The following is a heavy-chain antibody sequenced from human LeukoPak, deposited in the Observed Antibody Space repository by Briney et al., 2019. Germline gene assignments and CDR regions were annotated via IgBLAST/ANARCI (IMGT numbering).Heavy chain of an antibody. CDR3: ATIDDYGDPHRHFDY. J-gene: IGHJ4*02. CDR2: INPNSGGT. CDR1: GYTFTGYY. D-gene: IGHD4-17*01. Sequence: GASVKVSCKASGYTFTGYYMHWVRQAPGQGLEWMGWINPNSGGTNYAQKFQGWVTMTRDTSISTAYMELSSLRSEDTAVYYCATIDDYGDPHRHFDYWGQGTLVTVSS. V-gene: IGHV1-2*04.